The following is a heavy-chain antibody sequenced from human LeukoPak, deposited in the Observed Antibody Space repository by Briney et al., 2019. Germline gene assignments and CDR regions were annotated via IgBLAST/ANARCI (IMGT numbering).Heavy chain of an antibody. D-gene: IGHD1-26*01. Sequence: GGSLRLSYAASGFTFSSYNMNWVRQAPGKGLEWVSSISSSSIYIYYADSVKGRFTISRDNAKNSLYLQMNSLRAEDTAVYYCARDRIGWELRYFDYWGQGTLVTVSS. CDR1: GFTFSSYN. CDR2: ISSSSIYI. V-gene: IGHV3-21*01. CDR3: ARDRIGWELRYFDY. J-gene: IGHJ4*02.